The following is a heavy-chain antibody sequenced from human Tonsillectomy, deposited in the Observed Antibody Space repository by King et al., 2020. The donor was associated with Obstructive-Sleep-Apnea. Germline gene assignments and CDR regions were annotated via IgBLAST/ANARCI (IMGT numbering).Heavy chain of an antibody. CDR1: GFTFSDAW. CDR2: IKSKTDGGTT. V-gene: IGHV3-15*01. J-gene: IGHJ4*02. CDR3: SASTVLDFDY. Sequence: EVQLVESGGGLVKPGGSLRLSCAASGFTFSDAWMSWVRQAPGKGLEWVGRIKSKTDGGTTDYAAPVKGRFTISRDDSKNTLYLQMNSLKTEDTAVYYCSASTVLDFDYWGQGTLVTVSS. D-gene: IGHD4-17*01.